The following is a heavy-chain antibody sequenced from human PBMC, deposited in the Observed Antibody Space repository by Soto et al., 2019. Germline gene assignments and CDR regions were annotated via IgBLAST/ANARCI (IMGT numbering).Heavy chain of an antibody. CDR2: INPNSGGT. CDR1: GYTFTGYY. CDR3: ARGAPLYSGYDFWFDP. D-gene: IGHD5-12*01. Sequence: ASVKVSCKASGYTFTGYYMHWVRQAPGQGLEWMGWINPNSGGTNYAQKFQGWVTMTRDTSISTAYMDLSRLRSDDTAVYYCARGAPLYSGYDFWFDPWGQGTLVTVSS. J-gene: IGHJ5*02. V-gene: IGHV1-2*04.